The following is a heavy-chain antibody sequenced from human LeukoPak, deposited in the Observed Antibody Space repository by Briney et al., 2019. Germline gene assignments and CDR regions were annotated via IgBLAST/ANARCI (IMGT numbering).Heavy chain of an antibody. V-gene: IGHV3-74*01. D-gene: IGHD3-10*01. Sequence: GGSLRLSCAASGFTFSSYWMHWVRQAPGKGLVWVSRINTDGSSTSYADSVKGRFTISRDNAKNTLYLQMNSLRAEDTAVYYCARVVRFGELTIDYWGQGTLVTVSS. CDR3: ARVVRFGELTIDY. J-gene: IGHJ4*02. CDR2: INTDGSST. CDR1: GFTFSSYW.